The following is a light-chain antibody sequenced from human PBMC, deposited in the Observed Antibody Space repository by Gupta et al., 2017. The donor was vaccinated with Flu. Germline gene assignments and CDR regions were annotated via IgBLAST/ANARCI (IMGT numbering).Light chain of an antibody. CDR3: QQEDNSPWT. V-gene: IGKV3-20*01. CDR2: GAS. CDR1: QSVSNNY. Sequence: EIVLTQSPGTLSLSPGERATLSCRASQSVSNNYLAWYRQKPGQAPTLVIYGASGRATGIPDRFSGSGSGTDFTLTISRLEPEDFAVYYCQQEDNSPWTFGQGTMVEIK. J-gene: IGKJ1*01.